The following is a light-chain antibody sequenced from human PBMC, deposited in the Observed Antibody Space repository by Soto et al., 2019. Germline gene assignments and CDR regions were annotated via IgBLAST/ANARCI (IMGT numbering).Light chain of an antibody. Sequence: SYELTQPPSVSVSPGQTASITCSGDKLGDKYACWYQQKPGQSPILIIYQHSKRPSGIPERFSGSKSGNPATLTISGTQAMDEADYYCQAWDSSTDVVFGGGTKLTVL. V-gene: IGLV3-1*01. J-gene: IGLJ2*01. CDR3: QAWDSSTDVV. CDR1: KLGDKY. CDR2: QHS.